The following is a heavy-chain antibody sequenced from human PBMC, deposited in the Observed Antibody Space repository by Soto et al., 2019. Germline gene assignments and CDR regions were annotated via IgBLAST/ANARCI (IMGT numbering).Heavy chain of an antibody. J-gene: IGHJ4*02. V-gene: IGHV3-30*18. CDR2: ISYDGSNK. Sequence: GGSLRLSCAASGLTFSSYGMHWVRQAPGKGLEWVAVISYDGSNKNYAESVKGRFTISRDNSKNRLYLQMNSLRAEDTALYYCAQDTYYYDNSGYDVFQYWGQGTLVTVSS. D-gene: IGHD3-22*01. CDR1: GLTFSSYG. CDR3: AQDTYYYDNSGYDVFQY.